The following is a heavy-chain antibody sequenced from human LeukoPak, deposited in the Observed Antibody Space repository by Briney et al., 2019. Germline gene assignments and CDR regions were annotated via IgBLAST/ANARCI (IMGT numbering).Heavy chain of an antibody. CDR1: GYTLTELS. D-gene: IGHD3-22*01. CDR2: FDPEDGET. J-gene: IGHJ4*02. CDR3: ATDLGLRRYYYDSSGYYNY. V-gene: IGHV1-24*01. Sequence: GASVKVSCKVSGYTLTELSMHWVRQAPGKGLEWMGGFDPEDGETIYAQKFQGRVTMTEDTSTDTAYMELSSLRSEDTAAYYCATDLGLRRYYYDSSGYYNYWGQGTLVTVSS.